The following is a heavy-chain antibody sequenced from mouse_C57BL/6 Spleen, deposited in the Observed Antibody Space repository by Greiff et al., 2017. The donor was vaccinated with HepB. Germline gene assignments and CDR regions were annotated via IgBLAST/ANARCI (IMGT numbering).Heavy chain of an antibody. CDR3: ARGDYYGSSIV. J-gene: IGHJ1*03. CDR2: INPNNGGT. Sequence: EVQLQQSGPELVKPGASVKISCKASGYTFTDYYMNWVKQSHGKSLEWIGDINPNNGGTSYNQKFKGKATLTVDKSSSTAYMELRSLTSEDSAVYYCARGDYYGSSIVWGTGTTVTVSS. V-gene: IGHV1-26*01. D-gene: IGHD1-1*01. CDR1: GYTFTDYY.